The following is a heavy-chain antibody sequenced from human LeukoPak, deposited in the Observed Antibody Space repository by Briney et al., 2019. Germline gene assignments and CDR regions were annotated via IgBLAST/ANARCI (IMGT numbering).Heavy chain of an antibody. CDR3: AANSSGHLYSDY. CDR2: INHTGST. V-gene: IGHV4-34*01. CDR1: SGSFSGYY. D-gene: IGHD6-19*01. J-gene: IGHJ4*02. Sequence: SETLSLTCAVYSGSFSGYYWSWIRQPPGKGLEWIGEINHTGSTNYNPSLKSRVTISVDTSKNLFSLKLSSVTAADTAVYYCAANSSGHLYSDYWGQGTLVTVSS.